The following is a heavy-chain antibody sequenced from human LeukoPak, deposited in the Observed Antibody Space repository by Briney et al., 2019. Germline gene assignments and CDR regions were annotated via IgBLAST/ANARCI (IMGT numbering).Heavy chain of an antibody. J-gene: IGHJ4*02. CDR3: ARHGDYYDSSGYDY. V-gene: IGHV4-38-2*02. CDR2: IYHSGST. D-gene: IGHD3-22*01. Sequence: SETLSLTCTVSGYSISSGYYWGWIRQPPGKGLEWIGSIYHSGSTYYNPSLKSRVTISVDTSKNQFSLKLSSVTAADTAVYYCARHGDYYDSSGYDYWGQGTLVTVSS. CDR1: GYSISSGYY.